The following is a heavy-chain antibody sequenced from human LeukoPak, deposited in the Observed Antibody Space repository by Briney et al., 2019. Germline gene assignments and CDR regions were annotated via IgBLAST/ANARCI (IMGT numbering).Heavy chain of an antibody. CDR2: ISYDGSNK. D-gene: IGHD2-21*02. V-gene: IGHV3-30*18. J-gene: IGHJ4*02. Sequence: GRSLRLSCAASGFTFSSYGMHWVRQAPGKGLEWVAVISYDGSNKYYADSVKGRFTISRDNSKNTLYLQMNSLRAEDTAVYYCAKDHCGGDCYWEYFDYWGQGTLVTVSS. CDR3: AKDHCGGDCYWEYFDY. CDR1: GFTFSSYG.